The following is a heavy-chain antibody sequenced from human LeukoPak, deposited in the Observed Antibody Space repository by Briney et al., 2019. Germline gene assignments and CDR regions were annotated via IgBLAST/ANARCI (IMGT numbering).Heavy chain of an antibody. CDR1: GYTFTSYD. J-gene: IGHJ6*03. Sequence: ASVKVSCKASGYTFTSYDTNWVRQATGQGLEWMGWMNPNSDNTGYAQKFQGRVTMTRNTSISTAYMELSSLRSEDTAVYYCARASSSWYDASPTQDYMDVWGKGTTVTISS. CDR2: MNPNSDNT. D-gene: IGHD6-13*01. CDR3: ARASSSWYDASPTQDYMDV. V-gene: IGHV1-8*01.